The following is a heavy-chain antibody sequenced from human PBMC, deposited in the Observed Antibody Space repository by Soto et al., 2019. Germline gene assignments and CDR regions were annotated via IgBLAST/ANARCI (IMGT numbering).Heavy chain of an antibody. Sequence: QVQLVQSGSEEKKHGASVKVYCKASGYTFTSYAMHSVRQAPGQRLEWMGWINAGNGNTKYSQKFQGRVTITRDTSASTADMELSSRRSEDTAVYYCARSIVVVTALDYWGQGTLVTVSS. D-gene: IGHD2-21*02. CDR3: ARSIVVVTALDY. CDR1: GYTFTSYA. CDR2: INAGNGNT. V-gene: IGHV1-3*05. J-gene: IGHJ4*02.